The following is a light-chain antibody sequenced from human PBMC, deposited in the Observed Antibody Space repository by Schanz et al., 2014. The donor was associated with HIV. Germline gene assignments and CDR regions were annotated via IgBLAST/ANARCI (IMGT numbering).Light chain of an antibody. Sequence: EIVMTQSPATLSLSPGERATLSCRASQSVSSSYLAWYQQKPGQAPRLLIYGASSRATGIPDRFSGSGSGTDFTLTISSLQPEDFATYYCQQPASYPLTFGGGTKVEIK. J-gene: IGKJ4*01. V-gene: IGKV3-20*01. CDR1: QSVSSSY. CDR2: GAS. CDR3: QQPASYPLT.